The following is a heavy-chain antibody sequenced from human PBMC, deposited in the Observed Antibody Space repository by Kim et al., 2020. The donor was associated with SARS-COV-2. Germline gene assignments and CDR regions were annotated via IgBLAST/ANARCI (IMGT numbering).Heavy chain of an antibody. CDR3: ARGDVRGDY. Sequence: SETLSLTCTVSGYSISSGYYWGWIRQPPGKGLEWIGSIYHSGSTYYNPSLKSRVTVSVDTSKNQFSLKVSSVTAADTAVYYCARGDVRGDYWGQGTLVTV. J-gene: IGHJ4*02. CDR2: IYHSGST. V-gene: IGHV4-38-2*02. CDR1: GYSISSGYY. D-gene: IGHD3-10*01.